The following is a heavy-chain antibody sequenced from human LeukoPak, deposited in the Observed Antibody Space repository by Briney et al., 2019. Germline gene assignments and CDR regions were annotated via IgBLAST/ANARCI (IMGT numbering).Heavy chain of an antibody. CDR1: GYTFADYF. CDR2: INCNSGGT. CDR3: ARDLTSTPNWEFDY. V-gene: IGHV1-2*06. J-gene: IGHJ4*02. D-gene: IGHD1-26*01. Sequence: ASVTVSCKASGYTFADYFIQWVRQAPGHGLEWVGRINCNSGGTEYAQKFQGRVTMTRDTSINTAYVEVSSLKSDDTAVYYCARDLTSTPNWEFDYWGQGTLVTVSS.